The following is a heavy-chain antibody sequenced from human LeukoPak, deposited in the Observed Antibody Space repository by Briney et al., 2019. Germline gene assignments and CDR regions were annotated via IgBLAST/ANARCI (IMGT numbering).Heavy chain of an antibody. V-gene: IGHV4-34*01. Sequence: PSETLSLTCAVYGGSFSGHYWSWIRQPPGKGLEWIGEINHSGSTNYNPSLKSRVTISVDTSKNQFSLKLSSVTAADTAVYYCARHSGGTYYVNFDPWGQGTLVTVSS. D-gene: IGHD1-26*01. CDR2: INHSGST. CDR3: ARHSGGTYYVNFDP. J-gene: IGHJ5*02. CDR1: GGSFSGHY.